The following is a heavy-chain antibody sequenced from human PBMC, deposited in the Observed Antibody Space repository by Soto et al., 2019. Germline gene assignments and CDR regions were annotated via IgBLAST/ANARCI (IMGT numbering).Heavy chain of an antibody. D-gene: IGHD2-21*01. Sequence: SETLSLTCTVSGGSISSGDYYWSWIRQPPGKGLEWIGYIYYSGSTYYNPSLKSRVTISVDTSKNQFSLKLSSVTAADTAVYYCARGRVWPNLNWFDPWGQGTLVTVSS. J-gene: IGHJ5*02. CDR1: GGSISSGDYY. CDR3: ARGRVWPNLNWFDP. CDR2: IYYSGST. V-gene: IGHV4-30-4*01.